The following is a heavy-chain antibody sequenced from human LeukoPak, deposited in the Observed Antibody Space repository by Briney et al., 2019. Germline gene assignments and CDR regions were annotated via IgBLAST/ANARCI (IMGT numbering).Heavy chain of an antibody. Sequence: ASVKVSCKASGYTFTGYYVHWVRQAPGQGLEWMGWINPHSGDTSYAQNFQGRVTMTRDTSISTVYMELSRLRSDDTAVYYCAREEGGFDASDIWGQGTMVTVSS. CDR2: INPHSGDT. CDR3: AREEGGFDASDI. D-gene: IGHD3-16*01. J-gene: IGHJ3*02. V-gene: IGHV1-2*02. CDR1: GYTFTGYY.